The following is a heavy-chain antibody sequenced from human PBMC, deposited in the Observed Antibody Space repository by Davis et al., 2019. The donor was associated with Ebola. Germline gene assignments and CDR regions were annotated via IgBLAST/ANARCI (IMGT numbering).Heavy chain of an antibody. CDR1: GYTFTSYY. J-gene: IGHJ6*02. V-gene: IGHV1-46*01. Sequence: ASVKVSCKASGYTFTSYYMHWVRQAPGQGLEWMGIINPSGGSTSYAQKFQGRVTMTRDTSTSTVYMELRSLRSDDTAVYYCARVGYCSSTSCYWSRSYYYYGMDVWGQGTTVTVSS. CDR3: ARVGYCSSTSCYWSRSYYYYGMDV. CDR2: INPSGGST. D-gene: IGHD2-2*03.